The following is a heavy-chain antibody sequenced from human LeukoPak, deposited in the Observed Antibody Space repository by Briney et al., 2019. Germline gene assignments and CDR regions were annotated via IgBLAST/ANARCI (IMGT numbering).Heavy chain of an antibody. J-gene: IGHJ6*03. CDR3: AREVRGDNDYYYYYMDV. D-gene: IGHD3-10*01. Sequence: SETLSLTCTVSGGSINSYYWSWIRQPAGKGLEWIGRIYTSGSTNYNPSLKSRVTMSVDTSKNQFSLKLSSVTAADTAVYYCAREVRGDNDYYYYYMDVWGKGTTVTISS. V-gene: IGHV4-4*07. CDR1: GGSINSYY. CDR2: IYTSGST.